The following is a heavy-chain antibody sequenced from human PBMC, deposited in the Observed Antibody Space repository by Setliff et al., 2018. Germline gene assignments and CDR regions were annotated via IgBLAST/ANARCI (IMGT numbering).Heavy chain of an antibody. CDR3: ARTCSGSGCYAGLES. CDR1: GFTFSNYR. Sequence: GGSLRLSCAASGFTFSNYRMHWVRQAPGKGLEWVAVIWHDGGNKYHADSVKGRFTISRDNSKNTLYLQMNSLRPEGTAVYYCARTCSGSGCYAGLESWGQGTPVTVSS. V-gene: IGHV3-33*08. CDR2: IWHDGGNK. D-gene: IGHD2-15*01. J-gene: IGHJ4*02.